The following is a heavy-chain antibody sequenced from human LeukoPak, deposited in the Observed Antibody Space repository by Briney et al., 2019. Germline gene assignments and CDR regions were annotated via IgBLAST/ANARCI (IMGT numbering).Heavy chain of an antibody. J-gene: IGHJ4*02. CDR2: ISYDGSNK. Sequence: GGSLRLSCAASGFTVSSHYMSWVRQAPGKGLEWVAVISYDGSNKYYADSVKGRFTISRDNSKNTLYLQMNSLRAEDTAVYYCATPLRYFDWLGYWGQGTLVTVSS. V-gene: IGHV3-30-3*01. CDR3: ATPLRYFDWLGY. CDR1: GFTVSSHY. D-gene: IGHD3-9*01.